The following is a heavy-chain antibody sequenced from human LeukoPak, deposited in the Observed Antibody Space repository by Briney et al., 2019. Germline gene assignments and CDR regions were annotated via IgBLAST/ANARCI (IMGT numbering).Heavy chain of an antibody. D-gene: IGHD1-26*01. V-gene: IGHV3-23*01. CDR3: ANRGAEVGATVAPGDY. J-gene: IGHJ4*02. CDR2: ISGSGGST. Sequence: GGSLRLSCAASGFTFSSYAMSWVRQAPGEWLEWVSAISGSGGSTYYADSVKGRFPISRDNSKNTLYLQMNSLRAEDTAVYYCANRGAEVGATVAPGDYWGQGTLVTVSS. CDR1: GFTFSSYA.